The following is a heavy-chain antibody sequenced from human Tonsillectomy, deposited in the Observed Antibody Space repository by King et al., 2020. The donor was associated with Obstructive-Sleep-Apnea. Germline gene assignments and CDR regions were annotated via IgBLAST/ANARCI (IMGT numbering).Heavy chain of an antibody. CDR3: TSALTPRGMDV. J-gene: IGHJ6*02. V-gene: IGHV3-49*03. D-gene: IGHD2-15*01. Sequence: VQLVESGGGLEQPGRSLRLSCTASGFTFGDYAMTWFRQAPGKGLEWVGFIRSKAYGGTTEYAASVKGRFTISRDDFESIAYLQMNSLKTEDTAVYYCTSALTPRGMDVWGQGTTVTVSS. CDR2: IRSKAYGGTT. CDR1: GFTFGDYA.